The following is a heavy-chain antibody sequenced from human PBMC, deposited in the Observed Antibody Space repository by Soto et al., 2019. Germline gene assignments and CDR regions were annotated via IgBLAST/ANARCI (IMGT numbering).Heavy chain of an antibody. CDR1: GFTFSSYA. CDR2: ISGSGGST. D-gene: IGHD6-13*01. J-gene: IGHJ5*02. Sequence: GGSLRLSCAASGFTFSSYAMSWVRQAPGKGLEWVSAISGSGGSTYYADSVKGRFTISRDNSKNTLYLQMNSLRAEDTAVYYCAKVKWYSSSWYLNWFXPWGQGTLVTVSS. V-gene: IGHV3-23*01. CDR3: AKVKWYSSSWYLNWFXP.